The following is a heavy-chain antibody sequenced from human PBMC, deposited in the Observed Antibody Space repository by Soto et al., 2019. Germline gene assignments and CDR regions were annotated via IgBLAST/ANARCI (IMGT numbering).Heavy chain of an antibody. CDR1: GDSISSADYY. CDR3: ARDLWVEPELYYYGMDV. V-gene: IGHV4-30-4*01. CDR2: IFYSGTT. Sequence: PSETLSLTCTVSGDSISSADYYWSWIRQTPGKDLEWIGHIFYSGTTYYNPSLKSRLTISVDTSKNHFSLRLTSVTAADTAVYYCARDLWVEPELYYYGMDVWGQGTTVTVSS. J-gene: IGHJ6*02. D-gene: IGHD1-1*01.